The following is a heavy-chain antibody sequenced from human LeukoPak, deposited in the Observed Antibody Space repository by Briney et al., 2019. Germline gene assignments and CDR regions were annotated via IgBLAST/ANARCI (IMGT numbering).Heavy chain of an antibody. Sequence: GGSPRLSCAASGFTFSSYGMHWVRQAPGKGLEWVAFIRYDGSNKYYADSVKGRFTISRDNSKNTLYLQMNSLRAEDTAVYYCAKDAKLSGWLDYWGQGTLVTVS. J-gene: IGHJ4*02. CDR1: GFTFSSYG. V-gene: IGHV3-30*02. CDR3: AKDAKLSGWLDY. D-gene: IGHD6-19*01. CDR2: IRYDGSNK.